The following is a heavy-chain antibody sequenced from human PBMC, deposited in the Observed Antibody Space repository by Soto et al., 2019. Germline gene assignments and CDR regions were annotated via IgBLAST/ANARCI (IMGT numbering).Heavy chain of an antibody. Sequence: QLQLQESGPGLVKPSETLSLTCTVSGGSISSSSYYWGWIRQPPGKGLEWIGSIYYSGSTYYNPSLKSRVTISVDTSKNQFSLKLSSVTAADTAVYYCARHIAAAGPVGYWGQGTLVTVSS. J-gene: IGHJ4*02. CDR1: GGSISSSSYY. V-gene: IGHV4-39*01. CDR3: ARHIAAAGPVGY. D-gene: IGHD6-13*01. CDR2: IYYSGST.